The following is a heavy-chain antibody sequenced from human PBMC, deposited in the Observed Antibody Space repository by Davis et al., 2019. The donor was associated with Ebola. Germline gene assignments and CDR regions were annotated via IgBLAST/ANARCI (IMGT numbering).Heavy chain of an antibody. J-gene: IGHJ5*02. CDR1: GYTFRSYW. Sequence: GESLKISCQGSGYTFRSYWIAWVRQMPGKGLEWMGIIYPGDSDTRYSPSFQGQVSISADKSINTVYLQWRSLKASDTAIYYCARTHISVIGGILGPNWFDPWGQGTLVTVSS. CDR2: IYPGDSDT. CDR3: ARTHISVIGGILGPNWFDP. D-gene: IGHD3-16*01. V-gene: IGHV5-51*01.